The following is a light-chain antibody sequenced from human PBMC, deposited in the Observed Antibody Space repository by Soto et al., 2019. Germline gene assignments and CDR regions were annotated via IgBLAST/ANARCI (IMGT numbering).Light chain of an antibody. CDR3: SSYTRSSTLV. V-gene: IGLV2-14*01. CDR1: SGDVGGYNY. Sequence: QSALTQPASVSGSPGQSITISCTGTSGDVGGYNYVSWYQQHPGKAPKIMIYEVSNRTSGVSNRFSGSKSGNTASLTISGLRAEDEADYYCSSYTRSSTLVFGTGTKLTVL. CDR2: EVS. J-gene: IGLJ1*01.